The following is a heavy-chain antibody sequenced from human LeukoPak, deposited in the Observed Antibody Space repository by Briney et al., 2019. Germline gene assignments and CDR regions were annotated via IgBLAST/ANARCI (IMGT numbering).Heavy chain of an antibody. CDR2: ISSSGSTI. D-gene: IGHD6-19*01. Sequence: MPGGSLRLSGAASGFTFSDYYMSWIPQAPGKGLEWVSYISSSGSTIYYADSVKGRFTISRDNAKISLYLQMNSLRAEDTAVYYCARLEQWLVRGVDYWGQGTLVTVSS. J-gene: IGHJ4*02. V-gene: IGHV3-11*01. CDR1: GFTFSDYY. CDR3: ARLEQWLVRGVDY.